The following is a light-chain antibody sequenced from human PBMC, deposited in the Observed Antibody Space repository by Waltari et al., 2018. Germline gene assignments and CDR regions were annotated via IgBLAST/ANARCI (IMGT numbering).Light chain of an antibody. CDR3: SSYTSSVTWV. CDR2: EVR. V-gene: IGLV2-14*01. CDR1: TSDVGGYNY. J-gene: IGLJ2*01. Sequence: QSALTQPASVSGPPGQSITIPCSGTTSDVGGYNYVPLYQHHPGTAPKLMIYEVRNRPSGVSNRFSGSKSGNTASLTISGLQAEDEADYYCSSYTSSVTWVFGGGTKLTVL.